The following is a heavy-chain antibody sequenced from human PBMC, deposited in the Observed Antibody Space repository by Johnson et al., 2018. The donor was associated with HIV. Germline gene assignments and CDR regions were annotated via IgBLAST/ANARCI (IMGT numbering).Heavy chain of an antibody. V-gene: IGHV3-53*01. J-gene: IGHJ3*02. Sequence: VQLVESGGGLIQPGGSLRLSCAASGFTVSSNYMGWVRQAPGTGLEWVSVIYSGDSTYYADSVKGRFTISRDNSKNTLYLQMNSLRAEDTAVDYCARMTTTVSHHDAFDIWGQGTMVTVSS. CDR2: IYSGDST. CDR3: ARMTTTVSHHDAFDI. CDR1: GFTVSSNY. D-gene: IGHD4-17*01.